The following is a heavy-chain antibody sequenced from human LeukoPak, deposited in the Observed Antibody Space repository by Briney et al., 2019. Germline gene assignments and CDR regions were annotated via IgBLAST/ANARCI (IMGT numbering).Heavy chain of an antibody. J-gene: IGHJ4*02. CDR1: GFTFSNYG. CDR2: IWYDGSNK. D-gene: IGHD6-13*01. V-gene: IGHV3-33*01. Sequence: PGGSLRLSCAASGFTFSNYGMHSVRQAPGKGLEWVAAIWYDGSNKYYGDSVKGRFTISRDNSKNTLYLQMNSLRDEDTAVYYCARGVAAAGTRRGFDHWGQGTLVTVSS. CDR3: ARGVAAAGTRRGFDH.